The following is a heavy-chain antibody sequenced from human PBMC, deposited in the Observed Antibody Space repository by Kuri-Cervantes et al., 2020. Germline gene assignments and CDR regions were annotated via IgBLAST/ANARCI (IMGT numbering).Heavy chain of an antibody. Sequence: SETLSLTCAVYGGSFSGYYWSWIRQPPGKGLEWIGEINHSGSTNYNPSLKSRVTISVDTSKNQFSLKLSSVTAADTAVYYCARVRYYNFWSGYYDYYYYYYMDVWGKGTTVTVSS. D-gene: IGHD3-3*01. CDR1: GGSFSGYY. V-gene: IGHV4-34*01. CDR2: INHSGST. CDR3: ARVRYYNFWSGYYDYYYYYYMDV. J-gene: IGHJ6*03.